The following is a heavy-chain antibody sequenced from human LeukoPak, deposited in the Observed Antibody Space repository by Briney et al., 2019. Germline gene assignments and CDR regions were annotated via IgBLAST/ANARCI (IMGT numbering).Heavy chain of an antibody. CDR2: IYYSGST. Sequence: SETLSLTWTVSGGSISSYSWSWVRQPPGKGLEWIGYIYYSGSTNYNASLKSRVTISVDTSKNQLSLKLTSVTAADTAVYYCARVGYYDSRDYLNYYYYMDVWGKGTTVTISS. V-gene: IGHV4-59*01. D-gene: IGHD3-22*01. CDR3: ARVGYYDSRDYLNYYYYMDV. CDR1: GGSISSYS. J-gene: IGHJ6*03.